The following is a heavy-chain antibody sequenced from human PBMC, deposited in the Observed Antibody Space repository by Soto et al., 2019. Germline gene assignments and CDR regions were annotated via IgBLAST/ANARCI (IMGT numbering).Heavy chain of an antibody. V-gene: IGHV3-30*18. CDR2: ISYDGSNK. J-gene: IGHJ4*02. Sequence: VQLLESGGGLVQPGGSLRLSCAASGFTFSSYAMSWVRQAPGKGLEWVAVISYDGSNKYYADSVKGRFTISRDNSKNTLYLQMNSLRAEDTAVYYCAKEYCTNGVCYTALDYWGQGTLVTVSS. CDR3: AKEYCTNGVCYTALDY. D-gene: IGHD2-8*01. CDR1: GFTFSSYA.